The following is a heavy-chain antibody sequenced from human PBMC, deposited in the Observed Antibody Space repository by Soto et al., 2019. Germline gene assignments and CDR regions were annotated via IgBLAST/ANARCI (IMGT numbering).Heavy chain of an antibody. J-gene: IGHJ6*03. Sequence: PSETLSLTCTVSGGSISSYYWSWIRQPPGKGLEWIGYIYYNGSTNYNPSLKSRVTITVDTSKNQYSLKLSSVTAADTVVYYCARNQDIHYYYYMDVWGKGTTVTVSS. CDR1: GGSISSYY. V-gene: IGHV4-59*08. CDR3: ARNQDIHYYYYMDV. CDR2: IYYNGST.